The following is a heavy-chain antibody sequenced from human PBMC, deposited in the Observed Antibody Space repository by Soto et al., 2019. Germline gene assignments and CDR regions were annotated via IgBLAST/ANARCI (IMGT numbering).Heavy chain of an antibody. Sequence: ASVKVSCKASGFTFTSSAVQWVQQARGQRLEWVGWIVVGSGNTNYAQKFQERVTITRDMSTSTAYMELSSLRSEDTAVYYCAAVGYYYGSGSYPMSWGQGTLVTVSS. CDR1: GFTFTSSA. J-gene: IGHJ5*02. D-gene: IGHD3-10*01. CDR3: AAVGYYYGSGSYPMS. CDR2: IVVGSGNT. V-gene: IGHV1-58*01.